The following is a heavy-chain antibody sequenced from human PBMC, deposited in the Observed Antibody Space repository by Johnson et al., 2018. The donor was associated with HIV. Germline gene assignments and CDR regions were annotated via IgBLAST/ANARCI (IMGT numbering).Heavy chain of an antibody. CDR2: IWYDGSTK. V-gene: IGHV3-33*01. J-gene: IGHJ3*01. D-gene: IGHD3-3*01. CDR1: GFTFSNYG. Sequence: QVQLVESGGGVVQPGRSLRLSCAASGFTFSNYGMHWVRQAPGKGLEWVAVIWYDGSTKYYTDSVTGRFTISRDNSKNTLYLQMNSLRAEDTAVYYCARGRGFGVVLINAFDVWGQGTMVTVSS. CDR3: ARGRGFGVVLINAFDV.